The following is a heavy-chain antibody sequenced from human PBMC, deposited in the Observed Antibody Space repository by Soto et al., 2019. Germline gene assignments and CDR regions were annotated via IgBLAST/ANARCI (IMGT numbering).Heavy chain of an antibody. CDR3: SRGTSIPASGDY. CDR1: GYTFTTKG. D-gene: IGHD6-6*01. CDR2: VGAYNGER. J-gene: IGHJ4*01. Sequence: QVQLVQSGAEVKKPGASVKVSCKASGYTFTTKGSNWVRQAPGQGLGWLGWVGAYNGERRYAQRVQARVIMTTDTSTTTAYMELRSLRSDDTAVYYCSRGTSIPASGDYWGQGTLVTVSS. V-gene: IGHV1-18*01.